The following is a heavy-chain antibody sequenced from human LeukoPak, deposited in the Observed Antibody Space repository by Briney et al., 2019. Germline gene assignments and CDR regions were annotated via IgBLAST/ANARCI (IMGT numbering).Heavy chain of an antibody. V-gene: IGHV4-59*01. CDR2: IDYSGST. D-gene: IGHD3-16*01. J-gene: IGHJ4*02. CDR1: GGSISSYY. CDR3: ARDRALGSGKYYFDY. Sequence: NPSETLSLTCTVSGGSISSYYWSWIRQPPGKGLEWIGYIDYSGSTNYNPSLKSRVTISVDPSQNQFSLKLSSVTAADTAVYYCARDRALGSGKYYFDYWGQGTLVTVSA.